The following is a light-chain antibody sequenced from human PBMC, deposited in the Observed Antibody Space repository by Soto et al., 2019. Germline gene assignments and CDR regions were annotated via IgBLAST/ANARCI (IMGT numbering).Light chain of an antibody. CDR1: SGSVSTSHY. V-gene: IGLV8-61*01. CDR3: VLYMGSGLGV. CDR2: GTN. Sequence: QTVVTQEPSFSVSPGGTVTLTCGLSSGSVSTSHYASWYQQTPGQAPRTLMYGTNTRSFGVPDRFSGSILGNKGALTITGAQADDESDYYCVLYMGSGLGVFGGGTKLTVL. J-gene: IGLJ3*02.